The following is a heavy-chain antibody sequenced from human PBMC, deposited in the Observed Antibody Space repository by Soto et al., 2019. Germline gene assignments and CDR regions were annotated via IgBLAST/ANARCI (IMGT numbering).Heavy chain of an antibody. J-gene: IGHJ4*02. Sequence: QVQLVQSGAEVKKPGASVKVSCKASGYTFASYAISWMRQAPGQGLEWMGWISAYNGNTNYAQKIQVRVTMTTDTSTSTAYMELRSLKSDATAVYYCARDPPPPDYWGQGTLVTVSS. CDR1: GYTFASYA. CDR2: ISAYNGNT. CDR3: ARDPPPPDY. V-gene: IGHV1-18*01.